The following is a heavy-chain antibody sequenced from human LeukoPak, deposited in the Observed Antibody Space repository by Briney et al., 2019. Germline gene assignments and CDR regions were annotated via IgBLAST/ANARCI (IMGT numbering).Heavy chain of an antibody. J-gene: IGHJ4*02. CDR3: ARAFYYYDSPDY. CDR2: ITSSSSYI. D-gene: IGHD3-22*01. Sequence: KPGGSLRLSCAASGFTFSTYSMNWVRQAPGKGLEWVSVITSSSSYIDYADSVKGRFTISRDNAKNSLYLQMNSLRAEDTAVYYCARAFYYYDSPDYWGQGTLVTVSS. V-gene: IGHV3-21*01. CDR1: GFTFSTYS.